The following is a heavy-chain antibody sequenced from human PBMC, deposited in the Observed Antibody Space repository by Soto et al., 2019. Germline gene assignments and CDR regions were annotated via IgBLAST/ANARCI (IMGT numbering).Heavy chain of an antibody. CDR1: GFTVSSNY. CDR3: ARPAGGSSWYYFDY. CDR2: IYSGGST. J-gene: IGHJ4*02. V-gene: IGHV3-53*01. D-gene: IGHD6-13*01. Sequence: GGSLRLSCAASGFTVSSNYMSWVRQAPGKGLEWVSVIYSGGSTYYADSVKGRFTISRDNSKNTLYLQMNSLRAEDTAVYYCARPAGGSSWYYFDYWGQGTLVTVSS.